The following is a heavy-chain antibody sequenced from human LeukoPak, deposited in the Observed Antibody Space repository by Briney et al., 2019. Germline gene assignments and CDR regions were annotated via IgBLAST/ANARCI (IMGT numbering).Heavy chain of an antibody. Sequence: GGSLRLSCGASGFIFSSYSMNWVRQAPGKGLEWVSSISSSSTYIYYADSVKGRFTISRDNAKNSLYLQMNSLSAEDTAVYYCARDNYDSSGSTDSWGQGTLVTVSS. CDR2: ISSSSTYI. CDR1: GFIFSSYS. CDR3: ARDNYDSSGSTDS. V-gene: IGHV3-21*01. D-gene: IGHD3-22*01. J-gene: IGHJ4*02.